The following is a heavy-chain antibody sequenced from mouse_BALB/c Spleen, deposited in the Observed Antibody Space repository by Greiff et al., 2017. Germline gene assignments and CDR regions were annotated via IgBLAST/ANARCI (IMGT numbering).Heavy chain of an antibody. D-gene: IGHD4-1*02. V-gene: IGHV14-1*02. CDR2: IDPENGNT. CDR1: GFNIKDYY. J-gene: IGHJ3*01. Sequence: VQLQQSGAELVRPGALVKLSCKASGFNIKDYYMHWVKQRPEQGLEWIGWIDPENGNTIYDPKFQGKASITADTSSNTAYLQLSSLTSEDTAVYYCAREGNWAGAYWGQGTLVTVSA. CDR3: AREGNWAGAY.